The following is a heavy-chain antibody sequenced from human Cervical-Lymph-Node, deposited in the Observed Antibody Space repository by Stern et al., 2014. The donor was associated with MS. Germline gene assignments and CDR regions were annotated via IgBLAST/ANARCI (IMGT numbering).Heavy chain of an antibody. D-gene: IGHD3-10*01. Sequence: VQLEESGGGVVQPGRSLRLSCAASGFTFSSSAMHWVRQAPGKGLEWVAVISYDGSNKYYADSVKGRFTISRDNSKNTLELQMNSLRAEDTAVFYCARDSRGFIDYWGQGTLVTVSS. CDR1: GFTFSSSA. CDR2: ISYDGSNK. V-gene: IGHV3-30-3*01. J-gene: IGHJ4*02. CDR3: ARDSRGFIDY.